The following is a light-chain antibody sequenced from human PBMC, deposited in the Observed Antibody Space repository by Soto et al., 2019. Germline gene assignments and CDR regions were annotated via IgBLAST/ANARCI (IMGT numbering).Light chain of an antibody. V-gene: IGLV1-40*01. CDR2: GNT. CDR1: SSNIGAGYD. CDR3: QSYDSSLSGYV. J-gene: IGLJ1*01. Sequence: QSVLTQPPSVSGAPGQTVTISCTGSSSNIGAGYDVNWYHQLPGTAPKLLIHGNTNRPSGVPDRFSGSKSGTSASLAITGLQAEDEADYCCQSYDSSLSGYVFGTGTKLTVL.